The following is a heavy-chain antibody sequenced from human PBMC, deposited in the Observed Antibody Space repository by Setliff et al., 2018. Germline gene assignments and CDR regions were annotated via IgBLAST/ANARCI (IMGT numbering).Heavy chain of an antibody. J-gene: IGHJ4*02. CDR3: ARETLPYYFDY. Sequence: PSETLSLTCAVYGGSFSGYYWSWIRQPPGKGLEWIGEINHSGSTNYNPSLKSRVSISVDKSKNQVSLKLSSVTAADTAVYYCARETLPYYFDYWGQGTLVTVSS. V-gene: IGHV4-34*01. CDR1: GGSFSGYY. CDR2: INHSGST.